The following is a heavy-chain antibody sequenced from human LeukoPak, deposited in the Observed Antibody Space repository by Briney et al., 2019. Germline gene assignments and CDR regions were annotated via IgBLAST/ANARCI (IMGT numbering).Heavy chain of an antibody. V-gene: IGHV1-2*02. J-gene: IGHJ5*02. Sequence: ASVKVSCEASGYSFTIYYLHWLRQAPGQGLEWMGWINPDTGGTYYAQKFKGRVTISRDTSISTAYMELSRLRSDDTAVYYCARARGDIVVVPAAIWFDPWGQGTLVTVSS. CDR2: INPDTGGT. D-gene: IGHD2-2*01. CDR3: ARARGDIVVVPAAIWFDP. CDR1: GYSFTIYY.